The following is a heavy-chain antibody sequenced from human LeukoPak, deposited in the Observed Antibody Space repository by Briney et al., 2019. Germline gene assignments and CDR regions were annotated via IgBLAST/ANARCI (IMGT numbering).Heavy chain of an antibody. CDR1: GYTFTVYY. Sequence: ASVKVSCKASGYTFTVYYMHWVRQAPGQGLEWMGWINPNSGGTNYAQKFQDRVTMTRDTSISTAYMELSRLRSDDTAVYYCARGVGYDILTGYPKWGQGTLVTVSS. V-gene: IGHV1-2*02. J-gene: IGHJ4*02. CDR3: ARGVGYDILTGYPK. CDR2: INPNSGGT. D-gene: IGHD3-9*01.